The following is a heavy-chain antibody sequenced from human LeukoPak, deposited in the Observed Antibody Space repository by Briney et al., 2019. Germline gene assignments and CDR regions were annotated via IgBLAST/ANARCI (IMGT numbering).Heavy chain of an antibody. V-gene: IGHV3-23*01. CDR3: AKLGAGIVVVPAAN. J-gene: IGHJ4*02. CDR2: ISGSGGST. D-gene: IGHD2-2*01. CDR1: GFTFSSYA. Sequence: GGSLRLSCAASGFTFSSYAMSWVRQAPGKGLEWVSAISGSGGSTYYADSVKGRFTISRDNSKNTLYLQMNSLRAEDTAVYYCAKLGAGIVVVPAANWGQGTLATVSS.